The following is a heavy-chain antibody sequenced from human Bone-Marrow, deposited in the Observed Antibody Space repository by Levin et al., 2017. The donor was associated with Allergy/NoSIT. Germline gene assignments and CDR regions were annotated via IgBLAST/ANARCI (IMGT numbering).Heavy chain of an antibody. J-gene: IGHJ4*02. Sequence: ASVKVSCKTSGFAFSTYGFSWVRQAPGQGLEWVGWISAYSDNRNYTQKLQDRVTMTTDTSTSTTYMELRNLRSDHPAVYYCATRYDSSGYSLPPKDWGQGTLVTVSS. CDR3: ATRYDSSGYSLPPKD. CDR1: GFAFSTYG. D-gene: IGHD3-22*01. CDR2: ISAYSDNR. V-gene: IGHV1-18*01.